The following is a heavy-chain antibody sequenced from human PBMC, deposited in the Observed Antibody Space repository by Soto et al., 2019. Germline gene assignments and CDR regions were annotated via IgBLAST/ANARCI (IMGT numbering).Heavy chain of an antibody. V-gene: IGHV3-30-3*01. CDR2: ISYDGSNR. D-gene: IGHD6-25*01. J-gene: IGHJ4*02. CDR1: GFTFSSYA. CDR3: ARDRLFDY. Sequence: QVQLVESGGGVVQPGRSLRLSCAASGFTFSSYAMHWVRQAPGKGLEWVAVISYDGSNRYYGDSVKGRFTISRDNSKNTLYLQMNSLRAEDTAVYYCARDRLFDYWGQGTLVTVSS.